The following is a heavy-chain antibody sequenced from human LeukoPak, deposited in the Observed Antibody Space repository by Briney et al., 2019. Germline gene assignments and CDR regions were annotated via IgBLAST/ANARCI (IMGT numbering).Heavy chain of an antibody. CDR2: IIPIFGTA. D-gene: IGHD3-3*01. CDR1: GGTFSSYA. J-gene: IGHJ4*02. CDR3: ARHRSRMEWSLFDY. V-gene: IGHV1-69*05. Sequence: SVKVSCKASGGTFSSYAINWVRQAPGQGLEWMGGIIPIFGTANYAQKFQGRVTITTDESTSTAYMELSSLRSEDTAVYYCARHRSRMEWSLFDYWGQGTLVTVSS.